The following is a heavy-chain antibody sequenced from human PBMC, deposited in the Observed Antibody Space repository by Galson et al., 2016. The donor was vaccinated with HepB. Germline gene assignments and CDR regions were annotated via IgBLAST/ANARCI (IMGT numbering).Heavy chain of an antibody. CDR1: GFTFSAYA. D-gene: IGHD4-23*01. Sequence: SLRLSCAASGFTFSAYAMHWVRQAPGKGLEWVSHISNSPETQHYIDSVKGRFTISRDNAKNSLFLQMNRLKAEDTAVYYCTTPPAGFWWELPRWGQGTLVTVSS. CDR3: TTPPAGFWWELPR. J-gene: IGHJ4*02. CDR2: ISNSPETQ. V-gene: IGHV3-48*01.